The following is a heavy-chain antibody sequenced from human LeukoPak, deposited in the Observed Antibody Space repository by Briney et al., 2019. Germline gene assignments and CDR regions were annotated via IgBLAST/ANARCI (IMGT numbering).Heavy chain of an antibody. CDR3: ARAHSASSFFFDY. D-gene: IGHD6-6*01. V-gene: IGHV4-59*01. CDR2: IYYSGST. Sequence: SETLSLTCAVSGGSISGYYWSWIRQPPGKGLEWTGYIYYSGSTNYNPSLKSRVTLSVDTSNDQLSLKLSSVTAADTAVYYCARAHSASSFFFDYWGQGTLVTVSS. J-gene: IGHJ4*02. CDR1: GGSISGYY.